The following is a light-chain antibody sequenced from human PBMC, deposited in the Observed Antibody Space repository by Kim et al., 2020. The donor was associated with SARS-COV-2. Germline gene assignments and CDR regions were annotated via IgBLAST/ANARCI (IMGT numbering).Light chain of an antibody. Sequence: LCPGERASRACRASQSVSSTYLAWYQQKPGQAPRLLIYAASSRAAGIPDRFSGSGSGTDFTLTISRLEPEDFAVYYCQQYGSSAETFGQGTKLEI. J-gene: IGKJ2*01. CDR2: AAS. CDR1: QSVSSTY. CDR3: QQYGSSAET. V-gene: IGKV3-20*01.